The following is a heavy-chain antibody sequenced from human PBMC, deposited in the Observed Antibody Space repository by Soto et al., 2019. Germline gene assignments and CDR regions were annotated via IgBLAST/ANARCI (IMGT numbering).Heavy chain of an antibody. CDR3: ARDPGKYCSSTSCFYYYYYMDV. J-gene: IGHJ6*03. D-gene: IGHD2-2*01. CDR2: IIPILGIA. CDR1: GGTFSSYT. V-gene: IGHV1-69*04. Sequence: SVKVSCKASGGTFSSYTISWVRQAPGQGLEWMGRIIPILGIANYAQKFQGRVTITADKSTSTAYMELSSLRSEDTAVYYCARDPGKYCSSTSCFYYYYYMDVWGKGTTVTVSS.